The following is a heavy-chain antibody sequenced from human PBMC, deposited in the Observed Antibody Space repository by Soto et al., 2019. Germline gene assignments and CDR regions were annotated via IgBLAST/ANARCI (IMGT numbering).Heavy chain of an antibody. D-gene: IGHD2-8*01. J-gene: IGHJ4*02. Sequence: GGSLRLSCAASGFTFNNYWMSWVRQTPVKGLEWVANIKQDGSEKYYVDSVKGRFTISRDNAVNSLFLQMDSLRAEDTAVYYCARLSTAVANGDYWGQGILVTVSS. CDR2: IKQDGSEK. V-gene: IGHV3-7*03. CDR1: GFTFNNYW. CDR3: ARLSTAVANGDY.